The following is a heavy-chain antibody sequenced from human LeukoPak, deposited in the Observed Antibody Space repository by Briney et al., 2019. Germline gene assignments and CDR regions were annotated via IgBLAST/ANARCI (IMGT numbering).Heavy chain of an antibody. Sequence: PGGSLRLSCAASGFTFSSYAMHWVRQAPGKGLEYVSAISSNGGSTYYANSVKGRFTISRDNSKNTLYLQMGSLRAEDMAVYYCAIQGVYGYGGAFDIWGQGTMVTVSS. V-gene: IGHV3-64*01. J-gene: IGHJ3*02. CDR1: GFTFSSYA. CDR3: AIQGVYGYGGAFDI. D-gene: IGHD5-18*01. CDR2: ISSNGGST.